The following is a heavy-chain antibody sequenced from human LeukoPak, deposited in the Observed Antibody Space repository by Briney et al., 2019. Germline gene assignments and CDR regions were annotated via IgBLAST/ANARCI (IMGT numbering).Heavy chain of an antibody. V-gene: IGHV3-23*01. J-gene: IGHJ4*02. CDR1: GFTVSSNE. D-gene: IGHD2-15*01. CDR2: ISGSGGSI. CDR3: AKGLGDSCYSASDY. Sequence: PGGSLRLSCAASGFTVSSNEMSWVRQAPGKGLEWVSVISGSGGSIYYADSVKGRFTISRDNSKNTLYLQMNSLRAGDTAVYYCAKGLGDSCYSASDYWGQGTLVTVSS.